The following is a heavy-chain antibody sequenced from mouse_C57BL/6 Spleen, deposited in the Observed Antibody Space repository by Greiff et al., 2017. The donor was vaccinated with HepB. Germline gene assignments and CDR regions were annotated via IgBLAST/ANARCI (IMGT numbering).Heavy chain of an antibody. D-gene: IGHD1-1*01. J-gene: IGHJ2*01. CDR1: GYTFTSYW. CDR3: TRYRGCSSSYLNFDS. CDR2: IDPSDSET. Sequence: QVQLQQPGAELVRPGSSVKLSCKASGYTFTSYWMHWVKQRPIQGLEWIGNIDPSDSETHYNQKFKDKATLTVDKSSSTAYMPLSSLTSEDSAVYNGTRYRGCSSSYLNFDSWGKGTTHTVTS. V-gene: IGHV1-52*01.